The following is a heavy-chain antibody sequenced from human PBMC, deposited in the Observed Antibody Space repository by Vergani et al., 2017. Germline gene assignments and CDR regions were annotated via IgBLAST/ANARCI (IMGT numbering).Heavy chain of an antibody. D-gene: IGHD4-17*01. CDR2: IYYSGST. CDR1: GGSISSYY. J-gene: IGHJ2*01. CDR3: ARLSRYGDWYFDL. V-gene: IGHV4-59*01. Sequence: QVQLQESGPGLVKPSETLSLTCTVSGGSISSYYWSWIRQPPGKGLEWIGYIYYSGSTNYNPCLKSRVTISVDTSKNQFSLKLSSVTAADTAVYYCARLSRYGDWYFDLWGRGTLVTVSS.